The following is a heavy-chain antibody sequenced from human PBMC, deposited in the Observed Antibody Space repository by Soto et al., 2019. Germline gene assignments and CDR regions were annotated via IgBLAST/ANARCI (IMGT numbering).Heavy chain of an antibody. Sequence: LSLTCTVSGGSISSYYWSWIRQPPGKGLEWIGYIYYSGSTNYNPSLKSRVTISVDTSKNQFSLKLSSVTAADTAVYYCARTLWFGEGWWFDPWGQGTLVTAPQ. D-gene: IGHD3-10*01. CDR3: ARTLWFGEGWWFDP. J-gene: IGHJ5*02. V-gene: IGHV4-59*01. CDR1: GGSISSYY. CDR2: IYYSGST.